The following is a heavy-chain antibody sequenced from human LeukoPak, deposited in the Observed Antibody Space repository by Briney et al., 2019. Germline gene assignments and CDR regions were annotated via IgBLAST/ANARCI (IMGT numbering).Heavy chain of an antibody. V-gene: IGHV1-8*03. CDR3: ARVEQAYYDFWSGYYRPHYFDY. CDR2: MNPNSGNT. J-gene: IGHJ4*02. Sequence: GASVKVSCKASGGTFSSYAISWVRQARGQGLEWMGGMNPNSGNTGYAQKFQGRVTITRNTSISTAYMELSSLRSEDTAVYYCARVEQAYYDFWSGYYRPHYFDYWGQGSLVTVSS. D-gene: IGHD3-3*01. CDR1: GGTFSSYA.